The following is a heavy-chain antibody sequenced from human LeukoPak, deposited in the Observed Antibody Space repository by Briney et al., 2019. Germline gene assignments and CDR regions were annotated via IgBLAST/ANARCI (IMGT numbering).Heavy chain of an antibody. CDR2: IKKDGSEK. CDR1: GFTFSSYW. J-gene: IGHJ6*03. Sequence: PGGSLRLSCAASGFTFSSYWMSWVRQAPGKGLEWVANIKKDGSEKYYVDSVKGRFTISRDNAQTSLYLQMNSLRAEDTAVYYCAKGSGWEMSYYYYYMDVWGKGTTVTISS. D-gene: IGHD1-26*01. CDR3: AKGSGWEMSYYYYYMDV. V-gene: IGHV3-7*01.